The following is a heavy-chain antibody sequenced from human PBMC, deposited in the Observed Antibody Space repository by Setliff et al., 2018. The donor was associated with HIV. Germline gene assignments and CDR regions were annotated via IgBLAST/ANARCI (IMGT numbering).Heavy chain of an antibody. J-gene: IGHJ4*02. CDR2: ISYDGGSK. Sequence: SCAVSGLTFTNYAMHWVRQAPGKGLESVSFISYDGGSKYYADSVKGRFTISRDNSKNTLYLQMNSLRVEDTAIYYCARAWAMQQLVPAYWGQGTLVTVS. CDR3: ARAWAMQQLVPAY. CDR1: GLTFTNYA. D-gene: IGHD6-6*01. V-gene: IGHV3-30*12.